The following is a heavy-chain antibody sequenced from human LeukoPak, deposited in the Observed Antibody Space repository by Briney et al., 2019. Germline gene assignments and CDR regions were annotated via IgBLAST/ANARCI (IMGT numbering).Heavy chain of an antibody. J-gene: IGHJ5*02. D-gene: IGHD3-3*01. CDR2: IYYSGST. CDR3: APGITLFWSGRGAHWFNP. Sequence: SETLSLTCTVSGVSLSSYYWSWIRQPPGKGLEGIGYIYYSGSTNYNPSLKTRATISVDTSKNQSSLKLSSVTAGDAGVYQCAPGITLFWSGRGAHWFNPCGDGTLVSVSS. V-gene: IGHV4-59*01. CDR1: GVSLSSYY.